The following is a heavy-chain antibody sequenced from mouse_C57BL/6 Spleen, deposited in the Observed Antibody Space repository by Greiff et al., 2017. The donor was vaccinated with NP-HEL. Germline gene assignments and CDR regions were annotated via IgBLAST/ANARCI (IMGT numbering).Heavy chain of an antibody. J-gene: IGHJ2*01. V-gene: IGHV1-50*01. CDR3: ARSLLLLRFDY. D-gene: IGHD1-1*01. Sequence: QVQLQQPGAELVKPGASVKLSCKASGYTFTSYWMQWVKQRPGQGLEWIGEIDPSDSYTNYNQTFKGKATLTVDTSSSTAYMQLSSLTSEDSAVYYCARSLLLLRFDYWGQGTTLTVSS. CDR1: GYTFTSYW. CDR2: IDPSDSYT.